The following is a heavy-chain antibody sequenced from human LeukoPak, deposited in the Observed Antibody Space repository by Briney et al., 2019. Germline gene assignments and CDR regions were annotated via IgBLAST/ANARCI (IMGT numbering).Heavy chain of an antibody. CDR1: GFTFSNYW. V-gene: IGHV3-7*01. J-gene: IGHJ4*02. CDR3: ARGAQLVYYYDSSGYLNY. D-gene: IGHD3-22*01. Sequence: GGSLRLSCAASGFTFSNYWMSWVRQAPGKGLVWVANIKQDGSEKYYVDSVKGRFTISRDNAESALYLQMNSLRAEDTAVYYCARGAQLVYYYDSSGYLNYWGQGTLVTVSS. CDR2: IKQDGSEK.